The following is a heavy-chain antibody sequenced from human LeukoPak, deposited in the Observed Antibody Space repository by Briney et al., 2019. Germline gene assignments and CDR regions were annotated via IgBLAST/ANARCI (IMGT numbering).Heavy chain of an antibody. J-gene: IGHJ5*02. D-gene: IGHD2-2*01. V-gene: IGHV4-39*01. Sequence: SETLSLTCTVSGGSISSSSYYWGWIRQPPGKGLERIGSIYYSGSTYYNPSLKSRVTISVDTSKNQFSLKLSSVTAADTAVYYCARRERYCSSTSCYANNWFDPWGQGTLVTVSS. CDR2: IYYSGST. CDR3: ARRERYCSSTSCYANNWFDP. CDR1: GGSISSSSYY.